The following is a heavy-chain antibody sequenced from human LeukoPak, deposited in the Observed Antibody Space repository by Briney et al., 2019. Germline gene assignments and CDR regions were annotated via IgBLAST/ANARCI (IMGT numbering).Heavy chain of an antibody. D-gene: IGHD6-13*01. CDR2: IGGSGSTI. J-gene: IGHJ6*03. CDR3: ARGYNTRWYSARMDV. Sequence: GGSLRLSCAASGFTFSSYEMNWVRQAPGKGLEWISYIGGSGSTIYYADPVKGRFTISRDNAKNTVDLQIKSLRAEDTAVYYCARGYNTRWYSARMDVWGKGTTVTVSS. V-gene: IGHV3-48*03. CDR1: GFTFSSYE.